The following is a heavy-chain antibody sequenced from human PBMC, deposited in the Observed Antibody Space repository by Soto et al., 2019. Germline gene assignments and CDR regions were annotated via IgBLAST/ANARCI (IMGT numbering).Heavy chain of an antibody. J-gene: IGHJ5*02. CDR3: ARHWIAGSSIP. V-gene: IGHV4-39*01. CDR1: DYCIGSRSQY. D-gene: IGHD2-2*02. CDR2: IHYSWTS. Sequence: LSLTSGVADYCIGSRSQYWCSIRHPPGKGLEWIGSIHYSWTSYYNPSLKSRVTIFVDTSKNHLSLKLSSVTAADTAVYYCARHWIAGSSIPWGNGTLVTVSS.